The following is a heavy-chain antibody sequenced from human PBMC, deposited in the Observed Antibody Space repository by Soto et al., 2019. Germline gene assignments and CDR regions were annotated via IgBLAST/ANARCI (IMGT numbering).Heavy chain of an antibody. J-gene: IGHJ6*02. D-gene: IGHD3-3*01. V-gene: IGHV3-23*01. CDR2: FSGSGGST. Sequence: EVQLLESGGGLVQPGGSLRLSCAAAGFTFSNYALTWVRQSPGKGLEWVSTFSGSGGSTYYADFVRGRFTISRDNSKNARVLEMNSQRVEDRAIYYCARDWTGDTCPCLDVWGQGTTVSVSS. CDR3: ARDWTGDTCPCLDV. CDR1: GFTFSNYA.